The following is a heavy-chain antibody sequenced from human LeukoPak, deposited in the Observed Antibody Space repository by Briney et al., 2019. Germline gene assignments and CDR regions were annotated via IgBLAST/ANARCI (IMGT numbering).Heavy chain of an antibody. J-gene: IGHJ4*02. Sequence: PSETLSLTCTVSGGSISSYYWSWIRQPPGKGLEWIGYIYYSGSTNYNASLKSRVTMSLDTPKNQLSLKMGSVTAADSAVYFCARHYPSFGYYDSWGQGTLVTVSS. CDR3: ARHYPSFGYYDS. CDR2: IYYSGST. CDR1: GGSISSYY. D-gene: IGHD3-22*01. V-gene: IGHV4-59*08.